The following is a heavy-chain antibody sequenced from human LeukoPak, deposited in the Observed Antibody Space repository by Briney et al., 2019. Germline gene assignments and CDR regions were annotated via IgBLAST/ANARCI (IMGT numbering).Heavy chain of an antibody. CDR1: GITLSNYG. V-gene: IGHV3-23*01. Sequence: GGSLRLSCAVSGITLSNYGMTWVRQAPGKGLEWVTGISDTGGRTNYADSVKGRFTISRDNPKNTLYLQMNSLRAEDTAVYFCAKRGVVIRVILVGFHKEAYYFDSWGQGALVTVSS. D-gene: IGHD3-22*01. J-gene: IGHJ4*02. CDR3: AKRGVVIRVILVGFHKEAYYFDS. CDR2: ISDTGGRT.